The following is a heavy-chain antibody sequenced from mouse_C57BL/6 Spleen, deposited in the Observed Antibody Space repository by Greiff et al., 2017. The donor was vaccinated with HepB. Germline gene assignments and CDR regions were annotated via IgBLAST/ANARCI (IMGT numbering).Heavy chain of an antibody. CDR1: GYSFTSYY. CDR2: IYPGSGNT. CDR3: AMGYYGSSYGYAMDY. Sequence: VQLKESGPELVKPGASVKISCKASGYSFTSYYIHWVKQRPGQGLEWIGWIYPGSGNTKYNEKFKGKATLTADTSSSTAYMQLSSLTSEDSAVYYCAMGYYGSSYGYAMDYWGQGTSVTVSS. D-gene: IGHD1-1*01. J-gene: IGHJ4*01. V-gene: IGHV1-66*01.